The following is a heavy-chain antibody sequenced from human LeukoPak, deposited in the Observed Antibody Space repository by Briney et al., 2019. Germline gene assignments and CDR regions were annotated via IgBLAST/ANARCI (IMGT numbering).Heavy chain of an antibody. CDR2: ISAYNGYT. CDR3: ARARTSRQELGHDAFDI. CDR1: GYTFTSYG. Sequence: GASVKVSCTASGYTFTSYGISWVRQAPGQGLEWMGWISAYNGYTNSAQKLQGRVTMTTDTSTTTAYMDLRSLRSDDTAVYYCARARTSRQELGHDAFDIWGQGTMVTVSS. J-gene: IGHJ3*02. D-gene: IGHD6-13*01. V-gene: IGHV1-18*01.